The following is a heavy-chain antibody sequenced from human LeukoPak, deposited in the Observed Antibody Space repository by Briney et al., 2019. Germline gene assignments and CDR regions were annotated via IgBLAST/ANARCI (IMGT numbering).Heavy chain of an antibody. CDR3: ARWRYFDL. V-gene: IGHV4-34*01. Sequence: SETPSLTCAVYGGSFSGYYWSWIRQPPGKGLEWIGEINHSGSTNYNPSLKSRVTISVDTSKNQFSLKLSSVTAADTAVYYCARWRYFDLWGRGTLVTVSS. CDR2: INHSGST. CDR1: GGSFSGYY. J-gene: IGHJ2*01.